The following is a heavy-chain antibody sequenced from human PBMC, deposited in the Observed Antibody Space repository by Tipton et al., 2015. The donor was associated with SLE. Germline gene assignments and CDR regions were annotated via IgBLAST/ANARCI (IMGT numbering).Heavy chain of an antibody. CDR3: ASQTGDLVNY. J-gene: IGHJ4*02. Sequence: GSLRLSCTVSGGSISSYYWSWIRQPPGKGLEWIGYIYYSGSTNYNPSLKSRVTISVDTSKNQFSLKLRSVTAADTAVYYCASQTGDLVNYWGQGTLVTVSS. D-gene: IGHD7-27*01. CDR1: GGSISSYY. CDR2: IYYSGST. V-gene: IGHV4-59*01.